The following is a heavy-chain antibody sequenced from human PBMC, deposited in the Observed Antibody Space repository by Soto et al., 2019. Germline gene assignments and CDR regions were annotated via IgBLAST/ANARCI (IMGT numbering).Heavy chain of an antibody. V-gene: IGHV3-23*01. CDR3: ARDPGLRWPNDAFDV. CDR2: ISGSGGST. Sequence: EGQLLESGGGLIQPGGSLRLSCAASGFTFSSHAMSWVRQAPGKGLEWVSTISGSGGSTYYADSVEGRFTISRDNSKNTLYLQMNSLSADDTAVYYCARDPGLRWPNDAFDVWGLGTMVTVSS. D-gene: IGHD4-17*01. J-gene: IGHJ3*01. CDR1: GFTFSSHA.